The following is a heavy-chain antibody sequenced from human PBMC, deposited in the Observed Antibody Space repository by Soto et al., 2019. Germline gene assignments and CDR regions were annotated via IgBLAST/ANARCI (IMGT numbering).Heavy chain of an antibody. CDR1: GFSFSNYN. CDR3: ARDFGHGYYLDY. Sequence: GGSLRLSCVASGFSFSNYNMNWVRQAPGKGLEWVSYITDSSDTVHYADSVRGRFTISRDNAESSLYLQMNSLRDEDTAVYFCARDFGHGYYLDYWGRGTMVTVSA. D-gene: IGHD3-3*01. J-gene: IGHJ4*02. V-gene: IGHV3-48*02. CDR2: ITDSSDTV.